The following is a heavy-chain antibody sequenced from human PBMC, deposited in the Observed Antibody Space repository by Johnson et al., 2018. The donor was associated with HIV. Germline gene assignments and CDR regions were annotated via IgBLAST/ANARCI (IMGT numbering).Heavy chain of an antibody. D-gene: IGHD2-2*02. J-gene: IGHJ3*02. CDR2: IWYDGSNK. CDR3: ARRYCSSTSCYKGRAFDI. CDR1: GFTFSSYG. V-gene: IGHV3-33*01. Sequence: QVQLVESGGGVVQPGRSLRLSCAASGFTFSSYGMHWVRQAPGKGLEWVAVIWYDGSNKYYADSVKGRFTISRDNSKNTLFLQMNSLRAEDTAVYYCARRYCSSTSCYKGRAFDIWGQGTMVTVSS.